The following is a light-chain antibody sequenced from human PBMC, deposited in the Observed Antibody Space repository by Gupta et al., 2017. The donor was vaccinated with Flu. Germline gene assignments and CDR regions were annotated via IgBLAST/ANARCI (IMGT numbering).Light chain of an antibody. CDR2: EVS. V-gene: IGLV2-14*01. CDR3: SSYTSSSTLV. Sequence: QSALTQPASVSGSPGQSITISCTGTSSDVGGYNYVSWYQQHPGKAPKLMIYEVSNRPSGVSNRFAGSKAGKTAFPTISGLQAEDEADYYCSSYTSSSTLVFGGGTKLTVL. CDR1: SSDVGGYNY. J-gene: IGLJ2*01.